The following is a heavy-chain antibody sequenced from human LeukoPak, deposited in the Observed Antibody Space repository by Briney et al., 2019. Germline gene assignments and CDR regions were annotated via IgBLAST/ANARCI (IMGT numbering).Heavy chain of an antibody. V-gene: IGHV1-2*02. CDR3: ARGVTARGFYNYMDS. Sequence: GASVKVSCMASGYTFTGYYIHWVRQAPGQGLEWMGWINPNSGDTNSAQKFQGRVTITRDASISTAYMELCRLTADATAVYTCARGVTARGFYNYMDSWGKATTATISS. CDR1: GYTFTGYY. CDR2: INPNSGDT. D-gene: IGHD2-21*02. J-gene: IGHJ6*03.